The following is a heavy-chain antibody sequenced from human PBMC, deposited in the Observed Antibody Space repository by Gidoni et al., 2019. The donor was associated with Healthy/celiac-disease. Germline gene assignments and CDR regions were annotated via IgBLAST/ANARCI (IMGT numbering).Heavy chain of an antibody. J-gene: IGHJ4*02. CDR2: ISSSGRTI. V-gene: IGHV3-11*04. CDR3: ARDLGYNYGWLDY. Sequence: QVQLVESGGGLVKSGGSLRLSCAASGFPFNDYYMSWIRQAPGKGLEWVSYISSSGRTIYYTDSVKGRFTISRDNAKNSLYLQMNSLRDEDTAVYYCARDLGYNYGWLDYWGQGTLVTVSS. CDR1: GFPFNDYY. D-gene: IGHD3-10*01.